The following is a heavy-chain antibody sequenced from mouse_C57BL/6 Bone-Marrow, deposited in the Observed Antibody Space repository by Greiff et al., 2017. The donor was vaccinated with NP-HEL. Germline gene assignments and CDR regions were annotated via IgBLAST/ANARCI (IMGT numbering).Heavy chain of an antibody. Sequence: QVHVKQSGAELARPGASVKLSCKASGYTFTSYGISWVKQRTGQGLEWIGEIYPRSGNTYYNEKFKGKATLTADKSSSTAYMELRSLTSEDSAVYFCARPLVTTVAFDYWGQGTTLTVSS. V-gene: IGHV1-81*01. J-gene: IGHJ2*01. CDR2: IYPRSGNT. CDR3: ARPLVTTVAFDY. CDR1: GYTFTSYG. D-gene: IGHD1-1*01.